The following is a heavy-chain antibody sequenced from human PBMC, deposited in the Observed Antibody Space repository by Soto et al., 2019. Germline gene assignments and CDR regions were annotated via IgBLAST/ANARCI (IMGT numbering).Heavy chain of an antibody. CDR1: GGPFSGYP. D-gene: IGHD2-15*01. CDR2: IIPILGIA. Sequence: QVQLVQSGAGVKKPGSSVKFSCKASGGPFSGYPITWVRQALGQGLEWLGRIIPILGIANYARKFQGRVTITADKSTSTAYMELSSLRSEDTAVYYCAREAPGYCSGGSCYEDYWGQGTLVTVSS. V-gene: IGHV1-69*04. J-gene: IGHJ4*02. CDR3: AREAPGYCSGGSCYEDY.